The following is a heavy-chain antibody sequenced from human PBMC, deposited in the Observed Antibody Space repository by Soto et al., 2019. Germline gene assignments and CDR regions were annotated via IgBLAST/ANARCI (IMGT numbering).Heavy chain of an antibody. V-gene: IGHV3-23*01. CDR1: GFTFSSYS. CDR3: ARAKAVVIAALDI. D-gene: IGHD2-21*01. J-gene: IGHJ3*02. Sequence: GGSLRLSCAASGFTFSSYSIYWVRQAPGKGLEWVSGISGSGSGTYYADSVKGRFTISRDNSKNTLYLQLDSLTGADTAVYYCARAKAVVIAALDIWGQGTMVTVSS. CDR2: ISGSGSGT.